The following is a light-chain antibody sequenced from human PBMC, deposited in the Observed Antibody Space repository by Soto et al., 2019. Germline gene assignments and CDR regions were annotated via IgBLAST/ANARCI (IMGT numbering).Light chain of an antibody. CDR1: NIGSKS. CDR3: QVWDSSSDHVV. J-gene: IGLJ2*01. V-gene: IGLV3-21*04. Sequence: SYELTQPPSVSVAPGKTARITCGGTNIGSKSVHWYQQKPGQAPVLVIYYDSDRPSGIPERFSGSNSGNTATLTISRVDAGDEADYYCQVWDSSSDHVVFGGGTKLTVL. CDR2: YDS.